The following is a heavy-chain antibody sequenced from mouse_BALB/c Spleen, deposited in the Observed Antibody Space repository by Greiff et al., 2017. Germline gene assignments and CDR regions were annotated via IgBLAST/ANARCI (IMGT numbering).Heavy chain of an antibody. J-gene: IGHJ4*01. CDR2: IWAGGST. V-gene: IGHV2-9*02. CDR1: GFSLTSYG. CDR3: ARSGGYGNLYYAMDY. D-gene: IGHD2-1*01. Sequence: VKLLESGPGLVAPSQSLSITCTVSGFSLTSYGVHWVRQPPGKGLEWLGVIWAGGSTNYNSALMSRLSISKDNSKSQVFLKMNSLQTDDTAMYYCARSGGYGNLYYAMDYWGQGTSVTVSS.